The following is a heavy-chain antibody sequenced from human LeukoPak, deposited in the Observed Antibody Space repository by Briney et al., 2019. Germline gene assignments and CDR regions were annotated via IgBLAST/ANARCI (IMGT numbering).Heavy chain of an antibody. J-gene: IGHJ4*02. Sequence: PGGSLRLSCTASRFTFSTYAMSWVRQAPGKRLEWVSSISGSGDTTYYTGSVKGRFTISRDNSKNALYLQMSSLRAEDTAVYYCAKSQRNDQQVVQRIDYWGQGTLVTVSS. V-gene: IGHV3-23*01. CDR3: AKSQRNDQQVVQRIDY. D-gene: IGHD2-2*01. CDR2: ISGSGDTT. CDR1: RFTFSTYA.